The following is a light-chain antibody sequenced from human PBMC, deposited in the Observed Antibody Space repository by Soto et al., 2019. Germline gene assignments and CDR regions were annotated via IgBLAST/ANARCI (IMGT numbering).Light chain of an antibody. CDR2: EVT. V-gene: IGLV2-8*01. CDR1: SSDVGGYNF. CDR3: ISYAAGNNYLV. J-gene: IGLJ2*01. Sequence: QSALTQPASVSGSPGQSVIISCTGTSSDVGGYNFVSWFQQHPGKAPKLMIYEVTKRPSGVPDRFSGSKSGNTASLTVSGLQAEDEADYYCISYAAGNNYLVFGGGTKLTVL.